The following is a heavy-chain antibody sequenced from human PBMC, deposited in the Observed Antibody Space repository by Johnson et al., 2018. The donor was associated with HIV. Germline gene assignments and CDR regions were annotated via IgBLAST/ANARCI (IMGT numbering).Heavy chain of an antibody. J-gene: IGHJ3*02. CDR1: GFSFSSFW. CDR3: AKDSATDPFDI. Sequence: VQLVDSGGGLVQPGGSLRLSCAASGFSFSSFWMSWVRQVPGKRPVWVARIYNDGSRTTYADSVRGRFNISRDNAKNSLYLQMNSLRAEDTAVYYCAKDSATDPFDIWGQGTMVTVSS. CDR2: IYNDGSRT. V-gene: IGHV3-74*03. D-gene: IGHD6-25*01.